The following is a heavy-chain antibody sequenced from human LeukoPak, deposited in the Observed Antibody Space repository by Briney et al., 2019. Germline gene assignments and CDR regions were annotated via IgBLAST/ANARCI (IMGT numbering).Heavy chain of an antibody. J-gene: IGHJ1*01. Sequence: GGSLRLSCAASGFTFSSYAMHWVRQAPGKGLEWVAVISYDGSNKYYADSVKGRFTISRDNSKNTLYLQMNSLRAEDTAVYYCAREFGAAGLHWGRGTLVTVSS. D-gene: IGHD6-13*01. V-gene: IGHV3-30-3*01. CDR3: AREFGAAGLH. CDR1: GFTFSSYA. CDR2: ISYDGSNK.